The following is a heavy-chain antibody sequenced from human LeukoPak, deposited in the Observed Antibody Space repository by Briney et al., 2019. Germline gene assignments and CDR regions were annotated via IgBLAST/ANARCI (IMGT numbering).Heavy chain of an antibody. Sequence: GGSLRLSCAASGFTFSSYWMHWVRQVPGKGLLWVSRINSDGSGTNYADSVKGRFTISRDNAKNTLYPQMSSLRAEDTAVYYCVRDMTIIVVGRAFDIWGQGTMVTVSS. V-gene: IGHV3-74*01. J-gene: IGHJ3*02. CDR3: VRDMTIIVVGRAFDI. CDR1: GFTFSSYW. CDR2: INSDGSGT. D-gene: IGHD3-22*01.